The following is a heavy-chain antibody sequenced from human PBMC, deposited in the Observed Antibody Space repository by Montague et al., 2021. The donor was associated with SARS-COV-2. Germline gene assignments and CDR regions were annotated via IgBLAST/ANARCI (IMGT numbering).Heavy chain of an antibody. D-gene: IGHD5-24*01. V-gene: IGHV4-34*01. CDR3: ARDGYNAHQNYWYFDL. J-gene: IGHJ2*01. CDR1: GGSLGDDH. Sequence: SETLSLTCAVYGGSLGDDHWSWIRQPPGKGLEWIGDIKQSGRTNXXPSLKGRVTISVDTSKNQFSLKVTSVAAADTAVYYCARDGYNAHQNYWYFDLWGRGTLVTVSS. CDR2: IKQSGRT.